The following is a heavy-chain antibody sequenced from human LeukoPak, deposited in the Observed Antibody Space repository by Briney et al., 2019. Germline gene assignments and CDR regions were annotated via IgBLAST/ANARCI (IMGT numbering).Heavy chain of an antibody. J-gene: IGHJ4*02. V-gene: IGHV1-2*02. CDR3: ARGGYCSSTSCYAALSFDY. CDR1: GYTFTDYY. D-gene: IGHD2-2*01. CDR2: INPNSGGT. Sequence: ASVKVSCKASGYTFTDYYMHWVRQAPGQGLEWMGWINPNSGGTNYAQKFQGRVTMTRDMSTSTVYIELSSLRSEDTAVYYCARGGYCSSTSCYAALSFDYWGQGTLVTVSS.